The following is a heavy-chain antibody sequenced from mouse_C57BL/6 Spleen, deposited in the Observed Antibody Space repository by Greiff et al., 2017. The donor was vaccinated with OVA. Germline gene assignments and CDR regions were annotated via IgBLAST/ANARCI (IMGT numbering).Heavy chain of an antibody. CDR1: GYTFTDYN. CDR3: ARRRWGDYGSPWYFDV. J-gene: IGHJ1*03. V-gene: IGHV1-22*01. D-gene: IGHD1-1*01. Sequence: EVQLQQPGPELVKPGAPVKMSCKAPGYTFTDYNMHWVKQSHGKSLEWIGYINPNNGGISYNQKFKGKATLTVNKSSSTAYMEVRSLTTEDSAVYYGARRRWGDYGSPWYFDVWGTGTTVTVSA. CDR2: INPNNGGI.